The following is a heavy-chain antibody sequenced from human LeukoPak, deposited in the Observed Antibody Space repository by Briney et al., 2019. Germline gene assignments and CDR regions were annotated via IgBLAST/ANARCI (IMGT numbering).Heavy chain of an antibody. V-gene: IGHV3-30*02. CDR2: ICCNGSNK. CDR3: GKDRQNTVNYHYYGMDV. Sequence: GGSLRLSCAASGFTFSSYGMHWVRQAPGKGLEWVSFICCNGSNKYYADSVKGRFTISRDNAKNTLYLQMNSLRADETAVYYCGKDRQNTVNYHYYGMDVWGQGTTVTVSS. CDR1: GFTFSSYG. J-gene: IGHJ6*02. D-gene: IGHD4-17*01.